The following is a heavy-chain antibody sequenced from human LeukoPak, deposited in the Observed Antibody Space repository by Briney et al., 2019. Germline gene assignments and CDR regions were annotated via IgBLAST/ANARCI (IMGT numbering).Heavy chain of an antibody. Sequence: SEALSLTCTVSGGSIRSYYWSWIRQPPGKRLEWIGHIYYSESPNYNPSLKSRLTISVDTSKNQFSLRLSSVTAADTAVYYCARQPVGSRHWFDPWGQGTLVTVSS. CDR3: ARQPVGSRHWFDP. V-gene: IGHV4-59*08. CDR1: GGSIRSYY. CDR2: IYYSESP. J-gene: IGHJ5*02. D-gene: IGHD6-13*01.